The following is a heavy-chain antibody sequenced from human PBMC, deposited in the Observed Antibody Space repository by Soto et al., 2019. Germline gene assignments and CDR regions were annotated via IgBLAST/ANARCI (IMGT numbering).Heavy chain of an antibody. V-gene: IGHV1-3*01. CDR3: TRDYYDSSGYYPKFDY. J-gene: IGHJ4*02. CDR1: GYTFTYYT. CDR2: INAGDGNT. D-gene: IGHD3-22*01. Sequence: ASVKVSCKASGYTFTYYTVHWVRQAPGQRLEWMGWINAGDGNTKYSPNFQGRVTITKDTSASTVYMELSSLRSEDTAVYFCTRDYYDSSGYYPKFDYWGQGTLVTISS.